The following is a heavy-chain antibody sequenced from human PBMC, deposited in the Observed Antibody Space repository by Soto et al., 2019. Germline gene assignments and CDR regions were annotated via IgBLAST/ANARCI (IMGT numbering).Heavy chain of an antibody. V-gene: IGHV4-59*01. CDR1: GGSISRYY. CDR2: IYYSGST. CDR3: APHRSLAH. Sequence: SEDLSLTCSVSGGSISRYYWSWIRQPPGKGLEWIGYIYYSGSTNYNHSLKSRVNISVDTSKNQFSLKLSAVTAADTAVYYSAPHRSLAHRGQGAPVTV. J-gene: IGHJ4*02.